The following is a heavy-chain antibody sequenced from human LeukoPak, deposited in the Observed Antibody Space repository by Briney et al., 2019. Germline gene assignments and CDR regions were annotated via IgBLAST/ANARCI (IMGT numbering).Heavy chain of an antibody. J-gene: IGHJ6*02. CDR2: FDPEDGET. CDR1: GYTLTELS. D-gene: IGHD5-18*01. V-gene: IGHV1-24*01. Sequence: GASVKVSCKVSGYTLTELSMHWVRQAPGKGLEWMGGFDPEDGETIYAQKFQGRVTMTEDTSTDTAYMELSGLRSEDTAVYYCATAAMVSPRSLYYYYGMDVWGQGTTVTVSS. CDR3: ATAAMVSPRSLYYYYGMDV.